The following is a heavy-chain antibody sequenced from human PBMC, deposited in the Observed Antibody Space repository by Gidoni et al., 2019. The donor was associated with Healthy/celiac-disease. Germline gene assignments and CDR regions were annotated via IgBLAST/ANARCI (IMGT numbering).Heavy chain of an antibody. V-gene: IGHV4-30-2*01. Sequence: QLQLQESGSGLVKPSQTLSLTCAVSGGSISSGGYSWRWIRQPPGKGLEWIGYLYHSGSTYYNPSLKSRATISVDRSKNQFSLKLSSVTAADTAVYYCARGYCSSTSCYPRSNWFDPWGQGTLVTVSS. CDR2: LYHSGST. D-gene: IGHD2-2*01. J-gene: IGHJ5*02. CDR3: ARGYCSSTSCYPRSNWFDP. CDR1: GGSISSGGYS.